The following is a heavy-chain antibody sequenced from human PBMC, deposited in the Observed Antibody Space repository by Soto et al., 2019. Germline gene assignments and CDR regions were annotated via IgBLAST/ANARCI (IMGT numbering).Heavy chain of an antibody. Sequence: QVKLVQSGAEVKKPGASVKVSCKASGYTFTNYGISWVRQAPGQGLEWMGWINAYIGNTNYAQKLQGRVTMTTDTSTNTAYMERRSLRSDDTAVYYCARMGLRGAYDWFDPWGQGTLVTVSS. CDR1: GYTFTNYG. D-gene: IGHD1-26*01. CDR2: INAYIGNT. CDR3: ARMGLRGAYDWFDP. J-gene: IGHJ5*02. V-gene: IGHV1-18*01.